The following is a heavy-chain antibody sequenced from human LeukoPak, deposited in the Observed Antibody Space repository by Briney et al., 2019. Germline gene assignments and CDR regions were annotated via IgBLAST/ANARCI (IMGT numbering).Heavy chain of an antibody. CDR3: AKEGRSLQTY. CDR2: IKEDGTET. V-gene: IGHV3-7*03. CDR1: GFMFSSNW. Sequence: GGSLRLSCAASGFMFSSNWRSWVRLAPGKGLEWVANIKEDGTETYYVDSVKGRFTISRDNAKNSLYLQMNSLRVEDTAVYYCAKEGRSLQTYWGQGTLVTVSS. D-gene: IGHD5-24*01. J-gene: IGHJ4*02.